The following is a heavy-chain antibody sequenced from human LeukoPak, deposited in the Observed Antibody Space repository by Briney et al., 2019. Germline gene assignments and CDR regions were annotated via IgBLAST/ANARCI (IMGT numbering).Heavy chain of an antibody. V-gene: IGHV3-30*02. D-gene: IGHD3-16*02. J-gene: IGHJ4*02. CDR3: AKDHMITFGGVIVGLDY. Sequence: PGGSLRLSCAASGFTFSSYGMHWVRQAPGKGLEWVAFIRYDGSNKYYADSVKGRFTISRDNSKNTLYLQMNSLRAEDTAVYYCAKDHMITFGGVIVGLDYWGQGTLVTVSS. CDR2: IRYDGSNK. CDR1: GFTFSSYG.